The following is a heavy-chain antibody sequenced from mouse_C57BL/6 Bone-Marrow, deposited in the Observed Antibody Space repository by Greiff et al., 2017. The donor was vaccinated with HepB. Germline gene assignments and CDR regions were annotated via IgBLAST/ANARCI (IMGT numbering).Heavy chain of an antibody. Sequence: EVMLVESGEGLVKPGGSLKLSCAASGFTFSSYALSWVRQTPEKRLEWVAYISSGGDYIYYADTVKGRFTIARDNARNTLYLQMSSLKSEDTAMYYCTRDQGIYFDYWGQGTTLTVSS. CDR3: TRDQGIYFDY. V-gene: IGHV5-9-1*02. J-gene: IGHJ2*01. D-gene: IGHD3-2*02. CDR2: ISSGGDYI. CDR1: GFTFSSYA.